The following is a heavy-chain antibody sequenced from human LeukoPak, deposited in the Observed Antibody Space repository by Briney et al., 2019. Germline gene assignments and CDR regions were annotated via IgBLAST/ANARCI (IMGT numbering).Heavy chain of an antibody. CDR1: GGSIYSTSFY. V-gene: IGHV4-39*01. J-gene: IGHJ4*02. D-gene: IGHD1-26*01. CDR3: ARRSDSGSDDGEDYFDY. CDR2: MYYDGST. Sequence: SETLSLTCTVSGGSIYSTSFYWGWIRQPPGKGLEWNGSMYYDGSTYYNPSLKSRVTISVDTSKNQFSLKLTSVTAADTAVYFCARRSDSGSDDGEDYFDYWGRGTLVTVSS.